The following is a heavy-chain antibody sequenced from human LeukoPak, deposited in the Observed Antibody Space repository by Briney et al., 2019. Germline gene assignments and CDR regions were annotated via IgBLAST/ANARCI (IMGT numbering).Heavy chain of an antibody. V-gene: IGHV1-2*02. D-gene: IGHD3-10*01. CDR3: ARDPATTYYYNP. CDR1: GYTFADYY. Sequence: ASVKVSCKASGYTFADYYMHWVRQAPGQGLEWMGWINPNSGGTNYAQKFQGRVTMTRDTSISTVYLELSSLRADDTAAYYCARDPATTYYYNPWGQGTLVTASS. J-gene: IGHJ4*02. CDR2: INPNSGGT.